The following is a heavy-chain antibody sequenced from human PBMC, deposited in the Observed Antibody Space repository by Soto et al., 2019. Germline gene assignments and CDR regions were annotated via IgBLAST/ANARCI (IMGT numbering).Heavy chain of an antibody. CDR2: IIPIFGTA. J-gene: IGHJ6*02. D-gene: IGHD5-18*01. CDR3: ASHSYGYFPHYYHGMDV. Sequence: QVQLVQSGAEVKKPGSSVKVSCKASGGTFSSYASSWVRQAPGQGLEWMGGIIPIFGTANYAQKFQGRVTITADESTSTAYMELSILRSEDTAVYYCASHSYGYFPHYYHGMDVWGQGTTVTVSS. CDR1: GGTFSSYA. V-gene: IGHV1-69*12.